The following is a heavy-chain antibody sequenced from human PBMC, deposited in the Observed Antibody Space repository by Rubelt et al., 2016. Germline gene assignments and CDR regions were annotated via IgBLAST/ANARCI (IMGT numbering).Heavy chain of an antibody. V-gene: IGHV2-26*01. D-gene: IGHD6-19*01. CDR1: GFSLSNARMG. J-gene: IGHJ4*02. Sequence: QVTLKESGPVLVKPTETLTLTCTVSGFSLSNARMGVSWICQPPGTALEWLAHIFSNDEKSYSTSLKSRLTISKDTSKSPVVRTMTNMDAVDTAAYYCARHSSGWYCFDCWGQGTLVTVSS. CDR3: ARHSSGWYCFDC. CDR2: IFSNDEK.